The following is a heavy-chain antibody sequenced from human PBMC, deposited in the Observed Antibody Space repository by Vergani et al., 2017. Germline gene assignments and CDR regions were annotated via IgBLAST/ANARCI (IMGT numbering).Heavy chain of an antibody. CDR2: IIPILGIA. V-gene: IGHV1-69*04. CDR1: GGTFSSYA. Sequence: QVQLVQSGAEVKKPGASVKVSCKASGGTFSSYAISWVRQAPGQGLEWMGRIIPILGIANYAQKFQGRVTITADKSTSTAYMELSSLRSEDTAVYYCARTNYYESSGYLYHFDYWGQGTLVTVSS. D-gene: IGHD3-22*01. CDR3: ARTNYYESSGYLYHFDY. J-gene: IGHJ4*02.